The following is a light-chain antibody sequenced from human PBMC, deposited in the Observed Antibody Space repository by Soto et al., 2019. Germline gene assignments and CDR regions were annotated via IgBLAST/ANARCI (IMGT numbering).Light chain of an antibody. Sequence: QSALTQPAAVSGSPGQSITISCTGTSSDGGSYNLVSWYQQHPGKAPKLMIYEGSKRPSGVSNRFSDSKSGNTDSLTISGLQAEDEADYYCCSSAGSSTLVFGGGTKLTAL. J-gene: IGLJ2*01. CDR3: CSSAGSSTLV. CDR1: SSDGGSYNL. CDR2: EGS. V-gene: IGLV2-23*01.